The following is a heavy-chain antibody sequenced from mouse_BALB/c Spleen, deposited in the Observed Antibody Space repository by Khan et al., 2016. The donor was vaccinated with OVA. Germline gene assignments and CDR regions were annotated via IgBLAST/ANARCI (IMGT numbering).Heavy chain of an antibody. CDR3: TRLAYYYDSEGFAY. CDR2: VSTGGGYT. V-gene: IGHV5-6*01. Sequence: EVMLVESGGDLVKPGGSLKLSCAASGFTFSTYGMSWVRQTPDKRLEWVATVSTGGGYTYYPDSVKGRFTISRANAKNTLYLQMSGLKYEDTAMFYCTRLAYYYDSEGFAYWGQGTLVTVSA. D-gene: IGHD1-1*01. J-gene: IGHJ3*01. CDR1: GFTFSTYG.